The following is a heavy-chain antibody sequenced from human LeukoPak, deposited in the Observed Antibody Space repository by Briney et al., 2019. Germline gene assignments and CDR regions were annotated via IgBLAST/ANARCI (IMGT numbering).Heavy chain of an antibody. D-gene: IGHD6-19*01. V-gene: IGHV4-59*08. J-gene: IGHJ3*02. CDR1: GGSISSYY. Sequence: PSETLSLTCSVSGGSISSYYRSWIRQPPGKGLEWIGYIYYSGSTNYNPSLKSRVTMSVDTSKNQFSLKLTSVTAADTAVYYCARLRPVAGYGAFDIWGHGTMVTVSS. CDR3: ARLRPVAGYGAFDI. CDR2: IYYSGST.